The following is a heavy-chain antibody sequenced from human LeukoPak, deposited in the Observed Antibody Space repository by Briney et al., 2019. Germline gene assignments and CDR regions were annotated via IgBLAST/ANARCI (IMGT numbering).Heavy chain of an antibody. CDR2: IKQDASEE. CDR3: ARAGSFDEAFDY. D-gene: IGHD1-26*01. CDR1: GLTFSRDW. Sequence: PGGSLRLSCAASGLTFSRDWMSWVRQPPGQGLEWVATIKQDASEEYYVDSVNGRFTISRDNAKNSLYLQMNSLRAEDTAVYYCARAGSFDEAFDYWGQGTLVTVSS. V-gene: IGHV3-7*01. J-gene: IGHJ4*02.